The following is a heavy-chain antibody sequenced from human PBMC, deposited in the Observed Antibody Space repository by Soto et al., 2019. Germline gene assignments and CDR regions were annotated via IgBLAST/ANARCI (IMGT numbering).Heavy chain of an antibody. D-gene: IGHD2-2*03. Sequence: NEAEASVKVSCKASGGTFSSYAISWVRQAPRQGLEWMGGIIPIFGTANYAQKFRGRVTITADESTSTAYMELSSLRSEDTAVYYCARDLGIVVVPAANRAFDIWGQGTMVTVSS. V-gene: IGHV1-69*13. CDR3: ARDLGIVVVPAANRAFDI. CDR2: IIPIFGTA. CDR1: GGTFSSYA. J-gene: IGHJ3*02.